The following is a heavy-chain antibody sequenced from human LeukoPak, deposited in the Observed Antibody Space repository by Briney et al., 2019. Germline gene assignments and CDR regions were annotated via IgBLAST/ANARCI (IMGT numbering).Heavy chain of an antibody. CDR3: ARVRGSLLWFGEFLFDY. J-gene: IGHJ4*02. CDR2: INHSGST. V-gene: IGHV4-34*01. D-gene: IGHD3-10*01. CDR1: GGSFSGYY. Sequence: SETLSLTCAVYGGSFSGYYWSWIRQPPGKGLEWIGEINHSGSTNYNPSLKSRVTISVDTSKNQFSLKLSSVTAADTAVYYCARVRGSLLWFGEFLFDYWGQGTLVTVSS.